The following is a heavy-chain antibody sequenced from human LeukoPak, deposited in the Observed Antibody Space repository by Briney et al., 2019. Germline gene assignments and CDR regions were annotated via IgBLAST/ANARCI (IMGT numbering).Heavy chain of an antibody. J-gene: IGHJ4*02. D-gene: IGHD3-3*01. V-gene: IGHV3-74*01. CDR2: INSDGSST. Sequence: GGSLRLSCAASGFTFSSYWMHWVRQAPGKGLVWVSRINSDGSSTSYADSVKGRFTISRDNAKNTLYLQMNSLRAEDTAVYYCARDQNYDLDLYYFDYWGQGTLVTVSS. CDR1: GFTFSSYW. CDR3: ARDQNYDLDLYYFDY.